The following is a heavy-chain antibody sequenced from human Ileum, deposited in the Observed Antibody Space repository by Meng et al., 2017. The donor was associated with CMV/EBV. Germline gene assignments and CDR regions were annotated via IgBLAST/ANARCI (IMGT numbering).Heavy chain of an antibody. V-gene: IGHV3-23*01. D-gene: IGHD6-6*01. Sequence: GALRLSCASSGITFSIYDMGWARQAPGKGLEWVSTIGGRSGRTHYADSVKGRFTISRDNSKNTLYLQMNSLRAEDTAIYYCDASDYWGQGTQVTVSS. CDR3: DASDY. CDR1: GITFSIYD. J-gene: IGHJ4*02. CDR2: IGGRSGRT.